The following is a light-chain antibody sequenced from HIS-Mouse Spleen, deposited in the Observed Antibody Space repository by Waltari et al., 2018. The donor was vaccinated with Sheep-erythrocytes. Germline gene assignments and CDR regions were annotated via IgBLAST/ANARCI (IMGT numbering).Light chain of an antibody. Sequence: QSALTQPPPASGSPGQSVTISCPGTSSDVGGDHYVSWYQQHPGKAPKLMIYEVSKRPSGVPDRFSGSKSGNTASLTVSGLQAEDEADYYCSSYAGSNNYVFGTGTKVTVL. CDR1: SSDVGGDHY. CDR2: EVS. J-gene: IGLJ1*01. V-gene: IGLV2-8*01. CDR3: SSYAGSNNYV.